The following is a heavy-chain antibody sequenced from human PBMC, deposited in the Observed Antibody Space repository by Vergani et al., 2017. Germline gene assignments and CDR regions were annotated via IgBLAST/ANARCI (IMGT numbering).Heavy chain of an antibody. CDR3: ARDRGACSSTSCYFHP. Sequence: VQPVESGGGLVKPGGSLRLSCTTSGFTFSSAWMSWVRQAPGKGLEWVARIRPKTDGETTDYAAPVKGRFTISRDDSKNTLYLQMNSLRAEDTAVYYCARDRGACSSTSCYFHPWGQGTLVTVSS. CDR1: GFTFSSAW. J-gene: IGHJ4*02. CDR2: IRPKTDGETT. V-gene: IGHV3-15*01. D-gene: IGHD2-2*01.